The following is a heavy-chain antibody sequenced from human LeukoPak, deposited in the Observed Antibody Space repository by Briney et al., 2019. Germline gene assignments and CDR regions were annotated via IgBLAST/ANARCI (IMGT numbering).Heavy chain of an antibody. D-gene: IGHD4-11*01. CDR3: ARGNSNSYYYYYMDV. J-gene: IGHJ6*03. Sequence: SETLSLTCAVYGGSFSGYYWSWIRQPPGEGLEWIGEINHSGSTNYSPSLKSRVTISVDTSKNQFSLKLSSVTAADTAVYYCARGNSNSYYYYYMDVWGKGTTVTVSS. CDR1: GGSFSGYY. V-gene: IGHV4-34*01. CDR2: INHSGST.